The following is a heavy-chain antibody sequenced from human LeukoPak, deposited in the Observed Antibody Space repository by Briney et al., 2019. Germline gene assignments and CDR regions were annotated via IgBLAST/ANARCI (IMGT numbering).Heavy chain of an antibody. CDR1: GFTFSNYA. CDR3: AKIRECSTTSCYRTYGMDV. D-gene: IGHD2-2*01. V-gene: IGHV3-23*01. CDR2: ISYSGGST. J-gene: IGHJ6*02. Sequence: GGSLRLSCAASGFTFSNYAMSWVRQAPGKGLEWVSVISYSGGSTYYADSVKGRFTISRDNSKNTLCLQMNSLRAEDTAVYFCAKIRECSTTSCYRTYGMDVWGQGTTVTVSS.